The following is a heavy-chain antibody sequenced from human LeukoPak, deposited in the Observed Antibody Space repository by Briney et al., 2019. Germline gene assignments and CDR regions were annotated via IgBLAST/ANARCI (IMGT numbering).Heavy chain of an antibody. J-gene: IGHJ3*02. D-gene: IGHD3-22*01. Sequence: PPQTLSLTCTVSGGSISSGGYYWSWIRQHPGKGLEWIGYIYYSGSTYYNPSLKSRVTISVDTSKNQFSLKLSSVTAADTAVYYCARGRVYYYDSSGYLLDAFDIWGQGTMVTVSS. CDR2: IYYSGST. CDR3: ARGRVYYYDSSGYLLDAFDI. V-gene: IGHV4-31*03. CDR1: GGSISSGGYY.